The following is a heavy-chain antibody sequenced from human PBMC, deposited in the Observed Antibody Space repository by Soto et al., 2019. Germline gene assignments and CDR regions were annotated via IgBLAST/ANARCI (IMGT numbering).Heavy chain of an antibody. CDR2: ISYDGRNK. V-gene: IGHV3-30*03. J-gene: IGHJ4*02. CDR3: ARDNGYDAATLDY. CDR1: GFTFSSYV. D-gene: IGHD5-12*01. Sequence: GGSLILSWAAYGFTFSSYVMHWVRQAPGKGLEWVAVISYDGRNKYYADSVKGRFTISRDNAKNSLYLQMNSLRAEDTAVYYCARDNGYDAATLDYWGQGTLVTVSS.